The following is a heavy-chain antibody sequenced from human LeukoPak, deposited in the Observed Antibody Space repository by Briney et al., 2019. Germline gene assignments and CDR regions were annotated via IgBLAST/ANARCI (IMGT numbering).Heavy chain of an antibody. CDR1: GGTFSSYA. CDR3: ARVVGRSSTSCYSPFDY. J-gene: IGHJ4*02. V-gene: IGHV1-69*13. CDR2: IIPIFGTA. Sequence: ASVKVSCKASGGTFSSYAISWVRQAPGQGLEWMGGIIPIFGTANYAQKFQGRVTITADESTSTAYMELSSLRSEDTAVYYCARVVGRSSTSCYSPFDYWGQGTLGTVSS. D-gene: IGHD2-2*02.